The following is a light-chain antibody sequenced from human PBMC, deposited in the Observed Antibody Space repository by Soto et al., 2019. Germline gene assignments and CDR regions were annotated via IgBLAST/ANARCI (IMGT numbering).Light chain of an antibody. Sequence: EIVLTQSPATLSLSPGEGATLSCRASQHVWSYVAWYQQKPGQAPRLLIYDAARRATGIPARFSGSGSGTDFSLSISSLEPEDFAVYFCLQRARWPWTFCQGTRWIS. CDR1: QHVWSY. J-gene: IGKJ1*01. CDR3: LQRARWPWT. CDR2: DAA. V-gene: IGKV3-11*01.